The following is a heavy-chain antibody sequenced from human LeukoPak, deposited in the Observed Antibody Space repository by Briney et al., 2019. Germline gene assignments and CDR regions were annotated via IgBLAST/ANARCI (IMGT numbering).Heavy chain of an antibody. Sequence: GGSLRLSCAASGFTFSSYSMNWVRQAPGKGLEWVSSISSSSSCIYYADSVKGRFTISRDNAKNSLYLQMNSLRAEDTAVYYCARDLPNYYDSSGYYGMLDYWGQGTLVTVSS. V-gene: IGHV3-21*01. CDR3: ARDLPNYYDSSGYYGMLDY. CDR1: GFTFSSYS. CDR2: ISSSSSCI. D-gene: IGHD3-22*01. J-gene: IGHJ4*02.